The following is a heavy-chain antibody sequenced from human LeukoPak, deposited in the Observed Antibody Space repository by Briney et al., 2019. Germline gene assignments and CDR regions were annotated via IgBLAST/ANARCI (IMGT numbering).Heavy chain of an antibody. CDR2: ISSSSSYI. D-gene: IGHD1-26*01. V-gene: IGHV3-21*01. J-gene: IGHJ4*02. CDR1: GFTSSSYS. Sequence: GGSLRLSCAASGFTSSSYSMNWVRQAPGKGLEWVSSISSSSSYIYYADSVKGRFTISRDNAKNSLYLQMNSLRAEDTAVYYCAREGGGINSGFDYWGQGTLVTVSS. CDR3: AREGGGINSGFDY.